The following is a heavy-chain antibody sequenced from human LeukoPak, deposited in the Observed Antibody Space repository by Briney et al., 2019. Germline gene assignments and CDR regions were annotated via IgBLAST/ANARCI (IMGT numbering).Heavy chain of an antibody. J-gene: IGHJ4*02. V-gene: IGHV3-33*01. D-gene: IGHD3-22*01. CDR2: IWYDGSNK. CDR1: GFTFSSYA. Sequence: GRSLRLSGAASGFTFSSYAMHRVRQAPGKGLEWVAVIWYDGSNKNYVDSVKGRFTISRDNSKNTLYLQMNSLRDEDTAVYYCARVAMSDSSGYCDYWGQGTLVTVSS. CDR3: ARVAMSDSSGYCDY.